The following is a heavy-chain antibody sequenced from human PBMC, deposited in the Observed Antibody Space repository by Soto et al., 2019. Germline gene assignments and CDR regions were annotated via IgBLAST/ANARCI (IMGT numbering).Heavy chain of an antibody. J-gene: IGHJ5*02. CDR1: GGAFRSYF. Sequence: QVRLQESGPQLVKPSATLSLTFTVSGGAFRSYFWSWIRQPPGKGLEWISNIHSSGKSNYNPSFKSRVSMSIDPSKNRFSVRLTSVTAADTAVYYCARDDPFDPWGQGMLVTVSS. V-gene: IGHV4-59*01. CDR3: ARDDPFDP. CDR2: IHSSGKS.